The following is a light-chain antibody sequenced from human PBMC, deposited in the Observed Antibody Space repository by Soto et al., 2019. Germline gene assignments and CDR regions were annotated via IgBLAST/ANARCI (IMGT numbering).Light chain of an antibody. CDR2: WAS. J-gene: IGKJ4*01. CDR1: QSVLYSSNNKNY. V-gene: IGKV4-1*01. Sequence: DIVMTQSPDSLAVSLGERATINCKSSQSVLYSSNNKNYLAWYQQKPRQPPKLLIYWASTRDSGVPDRVSGSGSGTDFTLTNSTVQDEDVAVYCCQQSYSTPPLTFGGGTQVEIK. CDR3: QQSYSTPPLT.